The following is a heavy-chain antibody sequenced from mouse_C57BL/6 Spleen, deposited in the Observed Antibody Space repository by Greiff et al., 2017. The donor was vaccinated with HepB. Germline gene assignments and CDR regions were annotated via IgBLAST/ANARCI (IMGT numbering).Heavy chain of an antibody. J-gene: IGHJ3*01. CDR2: IDPETGGT. Sequence: QVQLKESGAELVRPGASVTLSCKASGYTFTDYEMHWVKQTPVHGLEWIGAIDPETGGTAYNQKFKGKAILTADKSSSTAYMELRSLTSEDSAVYYCTRENLYYYGSSGFAYWGQGTLVTVSA. CDR3: TRENLYYYGSSGFAY. V-gene: IGHV1-15*01. CDR1: GYTFTDYE. D-gene: IGHD1-1*01.